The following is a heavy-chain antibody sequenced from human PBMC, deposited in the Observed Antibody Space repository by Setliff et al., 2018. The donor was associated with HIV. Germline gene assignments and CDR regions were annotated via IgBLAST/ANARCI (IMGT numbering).Heavy chain of an antibody. D-gene: IGHD3-9*01. CDR2: IYTSGST. CDR3: ARRERYYDILTGRVSDGFDI. V-gene: IGHV4-61*02. CDR1: GGSISSGSYF. J-gene: IGHJ3*02. Sequence: SETLSLTCTVSGGSISSGSYFWSWIRQPAGKGLEWIGRIYTSGSTNYNPSLKSRVTTSVDTSKNHFSLRLSSVTAADTAVYYCARRERYYDILTGRVSDGFDIWGQGTMVTVSS.